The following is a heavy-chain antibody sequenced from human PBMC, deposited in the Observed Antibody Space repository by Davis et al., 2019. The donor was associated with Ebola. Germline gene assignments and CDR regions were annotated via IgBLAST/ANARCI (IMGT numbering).Heavy chain of an antibody. V-gene: IGHV1-69*02. CDR1: GGTFSSYT. Sequence: SVKVSCKASGGTFSSYTISWVRQAPGQGLEWMGRIIPILGIANYAQKFPGRVTITADESTSTAYMELSSLRSEDTAVYYCARGRAKRITMVRGVTLYYYYCMDVWGKGTTVTVSS. CDR3: ARGRAKRITMVRGVTLYYYYCMDV. D-gene: IGHD3-10*01. J-gene: IGHJ6*04. CDR2: IIPILGIA.